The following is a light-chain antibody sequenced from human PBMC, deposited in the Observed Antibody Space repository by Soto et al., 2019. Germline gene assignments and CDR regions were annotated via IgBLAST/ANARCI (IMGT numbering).Light chain of an antibody. CDR1: QSVSSNN. V-gene: IGKV3-20*01. CDR3: QQYGRSPFT. CDR2: GAS. Sequence: EIVMTQSPATLSLSPGERATLSCGASQSVSSNNLAWYQQRPGQAPRVVIYGASTRATGIPERFSGSGSGTDFTLTISRLEPEDFAVYYCQQYGRSPFTFGPGTKVDIK. J-gene: IGKJ3*01.